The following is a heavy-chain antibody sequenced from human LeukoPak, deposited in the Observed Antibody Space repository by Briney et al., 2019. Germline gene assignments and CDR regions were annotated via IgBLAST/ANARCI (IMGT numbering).Heavy chain of an antibody. V-gene: IGHV1-69*05. CDR2: IIPIFGTA. J-gene: IGHJ5*02. CDR3: ARGKGPYDFSLPVDP. CDR1: GGTVSSYA. D-gene: IGHD3-3*01. Sequence: SVKVSCKASGGTVSSYAISWVRQAPGQGLEWMGGIIPIFGTANYAQKFQGRVTITTDESTSTAYMELSSLRSEDTAVYYCARGKGPYDFSLPVDPWGQGTLVTVSS.